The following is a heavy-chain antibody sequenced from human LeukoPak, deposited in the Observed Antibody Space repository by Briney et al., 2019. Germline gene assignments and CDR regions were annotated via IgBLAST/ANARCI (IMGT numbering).Heavy chain of an antibody. CDR2: ISSSSGTI. Sequence: GGSLRLSCAASGFTFSSYSMNWVRQAPGKGLEWVSYISSSSGTIYYADSVKGRFTISRDNAKNSLYLQMNSLRAEDTAVYYCAARIDYWGQGTLVTVSS. J-gene: IGHJ4*02. CDR1: GFTFSSYS. CDR3: AARIDY. D-gene: IGHD1-14*01. V-gene: IGHV3-48*01.